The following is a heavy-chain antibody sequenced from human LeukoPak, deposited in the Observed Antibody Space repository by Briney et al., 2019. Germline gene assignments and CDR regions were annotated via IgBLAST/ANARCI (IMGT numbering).Heavy chain of an antibody. Sequence: GGSLTLSCGASGFTFVCYGMHGVRQAPGKGLEWVAVISYDGSNKYYADSVKGRFTISRDNSEKTLNLQMNSLRVEDTAVYYCVKDSGGGVRVPFYFDYWGQGTLVTVSS. V-gene: IGHV3-30*18. CDR2: ISYDGSNK. J-gene: IGHJ4*02. D-gene: IGHD3-10*01. CDR3: VKDSGGGVRVPFYFDY. CDR1: GFTFVCYG.